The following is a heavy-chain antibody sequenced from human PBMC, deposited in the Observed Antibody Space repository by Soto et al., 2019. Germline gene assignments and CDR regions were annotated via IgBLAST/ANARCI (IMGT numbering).Heavy chain of an antibody. J-gene: IGHJ4*02. CDR1: GFTISTYS. V-gene: IGHV3-48*01. Sequence: EVQLVESGGGLVPRGGSLRLSCAASGFTISTYSMNWVRQAPGKGLEWVSFISSTGETTYYADSVKGRLTISRDNAKNSLFLQMNSLTAEDTAVYYCARDVRLPDYWGQGTLVTVSS. CDR3: ARDVRLPDY. CDR2: ISSTGETT. D-gene: IGHD5-12*01.